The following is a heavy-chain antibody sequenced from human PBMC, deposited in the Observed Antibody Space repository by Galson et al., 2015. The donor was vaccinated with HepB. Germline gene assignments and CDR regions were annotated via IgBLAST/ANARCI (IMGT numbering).Heavy chain of an antibody. V-gene: IGHV4-4*07. CDR3: ARDYVRDYESNGFDY. D-gene: IGHD3-22*01. J-gene: IGHJ4*02. CDR1: GGSISSYY. CDR2: IYSSGST. Sequence: ETLSLTCTVSGGSISSYYWSWIRQSAEKGLEWIGRIYSSGSTNYNPSLESRVTMSVDTSKNQVSLKVNSVTAADTAVYYCARDYVRDYESNGFDYWGQGTLVTVSS.